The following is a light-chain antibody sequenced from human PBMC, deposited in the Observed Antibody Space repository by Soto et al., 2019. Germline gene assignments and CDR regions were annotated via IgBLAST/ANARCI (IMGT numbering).Light chain of an antibody. V-gene: IGLV3-1*01. J-gene: IGLJ1*01. CDR2: QDS. CDR1: KLGDKY. CDR3: QAWDSSTAV. Sequence: SYELTQPPSVSVSPGQTASITGSGDKLGDKYACWYQQKPGQSPVLVIYQDSKRPSGIPERFSGSNSGNTATLTISGTQAMDEADYYCQAWDSSTAVFGTGTKLTVL.